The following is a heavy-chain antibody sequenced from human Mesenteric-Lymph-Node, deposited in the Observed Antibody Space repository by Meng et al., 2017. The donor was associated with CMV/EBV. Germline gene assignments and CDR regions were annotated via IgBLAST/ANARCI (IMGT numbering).Heavy chain of an antibody. D-gene: IGHD3-10*01. CDR1: GGSVSSGSYY. V-gene: IGHV4-61*01. Sequence: SETLSLTCTVSGGSVSSGSYYWSWIRQPPGKGLEWIGYIYYSGSTNYNPSLKSRVTISVDTSKNQFSLKLSSVTAADTAVYYCASLSMVRGVIPSGDVWGQGTTVTVSS. CDR3: ASLSMVRGVIPSGDV. CDR2: IYYSGST. J-gene: IGHJ6*02.